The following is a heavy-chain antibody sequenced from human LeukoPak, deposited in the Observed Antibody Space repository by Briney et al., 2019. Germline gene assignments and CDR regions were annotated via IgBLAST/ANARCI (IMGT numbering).Heavy chain of an antibody. J-gene: IGHJ4*02. D-gene: IGHD2-8*02. Sequence: GGSLRLSCEASGFTFSSYSMNWVRQAPGKGLEWVSSIFPSGGEIHYADSVRGRFTISRDNSKSTLSLQMNSLRAEDTAIYYCATYRQVLLPFESWGQGTLVTVSS. CDR1: GFTFSSYS. V-gene: IGHV3-21*04. CDR3: ATYRQVLLPFES. CDR2: IFPSGGEI.